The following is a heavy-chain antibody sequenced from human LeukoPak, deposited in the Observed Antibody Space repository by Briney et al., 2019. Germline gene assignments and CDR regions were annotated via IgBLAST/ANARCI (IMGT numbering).Heavy chain of an antibody. V-gene: IGHV4-34*01. CDR2: INHSGST. CDR3: ARGLDIVVVPAARVIFSFDY. D-gene: IGHD2-2*01. CDR1: GGSFSGYY. Sequence: SETLSLTCAVYGGSFSGYYWSWIRQPPGKGLEWIGEINHSGSTNYNPSLKSRVTISVDTSKNQLSLKMSSVTAADTAVYYCARGLDIVVVPAARVIFSFDYWGQGTLVTVSS. J-gene: IGHJ4*02.